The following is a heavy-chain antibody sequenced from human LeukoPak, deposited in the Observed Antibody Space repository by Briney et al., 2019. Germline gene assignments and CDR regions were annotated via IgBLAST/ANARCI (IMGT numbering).Heavy chain of an antibody. D-gene: IGHD5-12*01. CDR1: GGSFSGYY. Sequence: SETLSLTCAVYGGSFSGYYWSWIRQPPGKGLEWIGEINHSGSTNYNPSLKSRVTISVDTSKNQFSLKLSSVTAADTAVYYCARGRGIVATTDYWGQGTLVTVSS. J-gene: IGHJ4*02. V-gene: IGHV4-34*01. CDR3: ARGRGIVATTDY. CDR2: INHSGST.